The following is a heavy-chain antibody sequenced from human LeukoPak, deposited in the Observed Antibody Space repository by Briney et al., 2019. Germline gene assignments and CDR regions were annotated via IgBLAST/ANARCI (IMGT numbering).Heavy chain of an antibody. CDR3: AKPPGGCSGGSCYDPVDYYFDY. D-gene: IGHD2-15*01. CDR2: IWYDGSNK. V-gene: IGHV3-33*06. CDR1: GFTFSSYG. Sequence: GGSLRLSCAASGFTFSSYGMHWVRQAPGKGLEWVAVIWYDGSNKYYADSVKGRFTISRDNSKNTLYLQMNSLRAEDTAVYYCAKPPGGCSGGSCYDPVDYYFDYWGQGTLVTVSS. J-gene: IGHJ4*02.